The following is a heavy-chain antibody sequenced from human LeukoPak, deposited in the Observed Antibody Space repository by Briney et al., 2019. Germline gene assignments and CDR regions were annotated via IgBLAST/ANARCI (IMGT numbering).Heavy chain of an antibody. CDR2: IRYDGSNK. V-gene: IGHV3-30*02. Sequence: SGGSLRLSCAASGFTFSSYGMHWVRQAPGKGLEWVAFIRYDGSNKYYADSVKGRFTISRDNSKNTLYLQMNSLRAEDTAVYYCARDSTPYHSSSWYVNWGQGTLVTVSS. D-gene: IGHD6-13*01. CDR1: GFTFSSYG. CDR3: ARDSTPYHSSSWYVN. J-gene: IGHJ4*02.